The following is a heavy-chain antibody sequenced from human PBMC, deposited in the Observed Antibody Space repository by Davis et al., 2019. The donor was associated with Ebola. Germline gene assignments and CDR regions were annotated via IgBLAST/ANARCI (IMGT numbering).Heavy chain of an antibody. Sequence: GGSLRLSCAASGFTFDDYGMSWIRQAPGKGLEWVAVIYRGGNTYYVDSVKGRFTISRDNSKDTLELQMNSLRAEDTAVYYCTRGRGGSSWEVYWGQGTLVTVSS. V-gene: IGHV3-53*01. CDR3: TRGRGGSSWEVY. CDR2: IYRGGNT. CDR1: GFTFDDYG. D-gene: IGHD6-13*01. J-gene: IGHJ4*02.